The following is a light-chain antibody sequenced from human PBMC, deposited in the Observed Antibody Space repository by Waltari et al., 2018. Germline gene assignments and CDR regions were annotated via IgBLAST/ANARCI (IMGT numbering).Light chain of an antibody. CDR2: KDY. J-gene: IGLJ3*02. CDR1: STTTTTY. CDR3: ATWDDSLNGWV. V-gene: IGLV1-47*01. Sequence: QSALSQPASVSGAPGQEVSISCSGGSTTTTTYVFWYQQFPGTAPKLIVYKDYERPSGVPDRFSASKSGTSASLAISGLRSDDEADYYCATWDDSLNGWVFGGGTKLTVL.